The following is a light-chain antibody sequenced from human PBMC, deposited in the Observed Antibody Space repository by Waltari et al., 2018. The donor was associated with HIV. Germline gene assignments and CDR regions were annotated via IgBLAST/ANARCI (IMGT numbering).Light chain of an antibody. V-gene: IGLV2-14*01. Sequence: QSALTQPASVSGSPGQSITISCTGTSSDVGGYDYVSWYQQHPGQAPKPLIYEVSSRPSVVSHRFAGSKSTNTAALTSAGLQAEDEADYFCSSYTSRNTHVFGTGTKVTVL. CDR3: SSYTSRNTHV. CDR2: EVS. J-gene: IGLJ1*01. CDR1: SSDVGGYDY.